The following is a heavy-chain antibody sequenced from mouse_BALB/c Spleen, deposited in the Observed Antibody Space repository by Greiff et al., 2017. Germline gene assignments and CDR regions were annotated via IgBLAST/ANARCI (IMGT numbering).Heavy chain of an antibody. CDR2: ISSGGST. CDR1: GFTFSSYA. CDR3: ARGPGKTTATSFDY. D-gene: IGHD1-2*01. Sequence: EVQGVESGGGLVKPGGSLKLSCAASGFTFSSYAMSWVRQTPEKRLEWVASISSGGSTYYPDSVKGRFTISRDNARNILYLQMSSLRSEDTAMYYCARGPGKTTATSFDYWGQGTTLTVSS. V-gene: IGHV5-6-5*01. J-gene: IGHJ2*01.